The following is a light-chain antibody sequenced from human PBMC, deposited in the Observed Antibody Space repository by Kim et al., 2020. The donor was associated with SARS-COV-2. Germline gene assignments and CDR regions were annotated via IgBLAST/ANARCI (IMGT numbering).Light chain of an antibody. J-gene: IGKJ1*01. CDR1: QSVSRV. CDR2: EES. CDR3: EQRSNWPQT. V-gene: IGKV3-11*01. Sequence: APRDRSPLSCSAGQSVSRVLVRLQQIPGEAPMLRADEESNRATGIPARFSGSGSGIDVTLTISSLEPEDFAVYYSEQRSNWPQTLGQGTKVEIK.